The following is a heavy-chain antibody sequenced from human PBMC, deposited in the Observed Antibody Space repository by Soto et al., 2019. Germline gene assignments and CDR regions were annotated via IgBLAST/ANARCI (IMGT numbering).Heavy chain of an antibody. V-gene: IGHV1-8*01. J-gene: IGHJ3*01. D-gene: IGHD3-10*01. CDR1: GYPFTNYA. Sequence: QVQLVQCGAEVKKPGASVKVSCKASGYPFTNYAINWVRQATGQGLEWMGWMNPNSGNTVYAQNFQGRVTMTRNTSITTAYMELSSLRSEDTAMYYCVRGSKFGPWGQGTMVTVSS. CDR2: MNPNSGNT. CDR3: VRGSKFGP.